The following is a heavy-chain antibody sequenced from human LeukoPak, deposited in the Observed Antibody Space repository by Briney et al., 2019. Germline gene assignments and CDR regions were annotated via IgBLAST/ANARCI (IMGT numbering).Heavy chain of an antibody. CDR1: GFTFSSYD. V-gene: IGHV3-48*03. Sequence: GGSLRLSCVVSGFTFSSYDMNWVRQAPGKGLEWVAYISSGGSQIEYADSVKGRFTISRDDARNSLFLQMNSLRVEDTSVFYCVREPIARRSDGNFDSWGQGTLVTVSS. J-gene: IGHJ4*02. CDR3: VREPIARRSDGNFDS. D-gene: IGHD1-26*01. CDR2: ISSGGSQI.